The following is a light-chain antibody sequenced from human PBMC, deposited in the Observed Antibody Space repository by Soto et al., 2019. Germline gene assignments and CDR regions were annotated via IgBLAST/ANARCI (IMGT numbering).Light chain of an antibody. V-gene: IGLV2-18*02. CDR2: EVT. CDR3: CSYAGSSTWV. Sequence: QSVLTQPPSVSGSPGQSVTISCTGTSSDVGRYNRVSWHQRSPGTAPKLLIYEVTHRPAGVPDRFSGSQSGSTASLTISGLQAEDEADYYCCSYAGSSTWVFGGGTKLTVL. CDR1: SSDVGRYNR. J-gene: IGLJ3*02.